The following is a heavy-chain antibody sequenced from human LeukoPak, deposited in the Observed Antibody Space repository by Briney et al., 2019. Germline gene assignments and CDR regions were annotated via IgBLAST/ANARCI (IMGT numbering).Heavy chain of an antibody. CDR1: GYTLTELS. J-gene: IGHJ4*02. V-gene: IGHV1-24*01. CDR3: ATSIVVYKAFDY. CDR2: FDPEDGET. Sequence: ASVKVSCKVSGYTLTELSMHWVRQAPGKGLEWMGGFDPEDGETIYAQKFQGRVTMTEDTSTDTAYMELSRLRSEDTAVYYCATSIVVYKAFDYWGQGTLVTVSS. D-gene: IGHD1-26*01.